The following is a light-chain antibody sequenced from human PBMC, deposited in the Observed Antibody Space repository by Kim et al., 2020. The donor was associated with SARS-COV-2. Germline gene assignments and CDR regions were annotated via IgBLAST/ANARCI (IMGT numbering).Light chain of an antibody. CDR1: QNISCW. J-gene: IGKJ1*01. V-gene: IGKV1-5*03. CDR2: KAS. Sequence: ASVGDRVTITCRASQNISCWLAWYQQKPGKAPKLLIYKASISVSGVPSRFSGSGFGTEFTLAISSLQPADSATYYCQQYNSYSWTFGQGTKVDIK. CDR3: QQYNSYSWT.